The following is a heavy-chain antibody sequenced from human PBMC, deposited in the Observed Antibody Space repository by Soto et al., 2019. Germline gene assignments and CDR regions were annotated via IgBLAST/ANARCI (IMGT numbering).Heavy chain of an antibody. CDR2: ISGSGGST. D-gene: IGHD6-13*01. V-gene: IGHV3-23*01. J-gene: IGHJ4*02. CDR1: GFTFSSYA. CDR3: ASPVGYSSSWFGDPIDY. Sequence: EVQLLESGGGLVQPGGSLRLSCAASGFTFSSYAMSWVRQAPGKGLEWVSAISGSGGSTYYADSVKGRFTISRDNSKNTLYLQMNSLRAEDTAVYYCASPVGYSSSWFGDPIDYWGQGTLVTVSS.